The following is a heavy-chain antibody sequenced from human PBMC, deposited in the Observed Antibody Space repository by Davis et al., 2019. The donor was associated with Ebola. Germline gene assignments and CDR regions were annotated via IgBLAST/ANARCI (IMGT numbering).Heavy chain of an antibody. D-gene: IGHD2-2*01. V-gene: IGHV4-34*01. CDR1: GGSFSGYY. CDR3: ARSIDCSSTSCYWDYYYYMDV. Sequence: PSETLSLTCAVYGGSFSGYYWSWIRQPPGKGLEWIGEINHSGSTNYNPSLKSRVTISVDTSKNQFSLKLSSVTAADTAVYYCARSIDCSSTSCYWDYYYYMDVWGKGTTVTVSS. CDR2: INHSGST. J-gene: IGHJ6*03.